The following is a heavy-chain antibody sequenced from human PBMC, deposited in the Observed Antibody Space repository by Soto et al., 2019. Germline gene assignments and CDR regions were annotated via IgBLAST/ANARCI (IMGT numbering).Heavy chain of an antibody. J-gene: IGHJ4*02. CDR1: GFTFSNYA. Sequence: EVQLLESGGGLVQPGGSQRLSCAASGFTFSNYAMSWVRQTPGKGLEWVSTISGGGGNTYYPDSVKGRFTISRDNSKDTVYLQMNSLRAEDTAIYYCAKERLGRGADYWGQGALVTVTS. V-gene: IGHV3-23*01. CDR3: AKERLGRGADY. CDR2: ISGGGGNT.